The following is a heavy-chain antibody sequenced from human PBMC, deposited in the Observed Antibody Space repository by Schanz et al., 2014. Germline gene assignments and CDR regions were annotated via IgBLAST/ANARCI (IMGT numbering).Heavy chain of an antibody. CDR3: VKEGTVVSGYPRDH. D-gene: IGHD2-2*01. Sequence: EVQLVESGGGLIQPGGSLRLSCEASGFAFSTSSMTWVRQAPGKGLEWVSAISTGGGNTYYTDSVKGRFTISRDNSRNTLYLQMSSLRAEDTAVYYCVKEGTVVSGYPRDHWGQGTLVTVSS. CDR2: ISTGGGNT. J-gene: IGHJ4*02. CDR1: GFAFSTSS. V-gene: IGHV3-23*04.